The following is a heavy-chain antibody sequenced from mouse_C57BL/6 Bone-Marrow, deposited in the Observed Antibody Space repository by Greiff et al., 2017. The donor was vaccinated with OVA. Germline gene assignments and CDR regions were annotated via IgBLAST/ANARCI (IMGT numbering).Heavy chain of an antibody. V-gene: IGHV1-59*01. Sequence: QVQLQQPGAELVRPGTSVKLSCKASGYTFTNYWMHWVKQRPGQGLEWIGVIAPSDSYINYNQKFKGRATLTVDTSSSTAYMHLSSLTSEDAAVYYCAHYGSRLYRHCGGQGTSLTVSS. D-gene: IGHD1-1*01. CDR1: GYTFTNYW. CDR2: IAPSDSYI. J-gene: IGHJ2*02. CDR3: AHYGSRLYRHC.